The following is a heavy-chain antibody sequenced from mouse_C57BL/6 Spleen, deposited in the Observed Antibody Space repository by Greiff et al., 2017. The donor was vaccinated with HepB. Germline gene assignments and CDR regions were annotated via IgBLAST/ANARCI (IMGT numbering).Heavy chain of an antibody. CDR1: RFTFSSYA. CDR2: ISSGGDYI. J-gene: IGHJ2*01. CDR3: TRADYYGSSYPYYFDY. V-gene: IGHV5-9-1*02. Sequence: DVMLVESGEGLVKPGGSLKLSCAASRFTFSSYAMSWVRQTPEKRLEWVAYISSGGDYIYYADTVKGRFTISRDNARNTLYLQMSSLKSEDTAMYYCTRADYYGSSYPYYFDYWGQGTTLTVSS. D-gene: IGHD1-1*01.